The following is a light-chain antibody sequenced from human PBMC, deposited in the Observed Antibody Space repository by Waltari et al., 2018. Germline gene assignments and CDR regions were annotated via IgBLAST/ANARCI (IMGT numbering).Light chain of an antibody. V-gene: IGKV2-30*02. CDR1: QSLVHSDGNTY. J-gene: IGKJ1*01. CDR2: KVS. Sequence: DAVMTQSPLSLPVTLGQPASISCRSTQSLVHSDGNTYLNWYQQRPGQSPRRLIYKVSDRDSGVPDRFSGSGSVTDFTLKISSVEAEDVGVYYCMQGTHWPRTFGQGTRVEIK. CDR3: MQGTHWPRT.